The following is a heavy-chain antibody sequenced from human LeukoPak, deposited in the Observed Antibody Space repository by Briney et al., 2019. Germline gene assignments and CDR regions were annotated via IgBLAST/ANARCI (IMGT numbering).Heavy chain of an antibody. CDR2: INHSGST. V-gene: IGHV4-34*01. CDR3: ARGPSLSIAAAGTLFGFDP. J-gene: IGHJ5*02. D-gene: IGHD6-13*01. Sequence: SETLSLTCAVYGGSLSGYYWSWLRQPPGKGLEWIGEINHSGSTNYNPSLKSRVTISVDTSKNQFSLKLSSVTAADTAVYYCARGPSLSIAAAGTLFGFDPWGQGTLVTVSS. CDR1: GGSLSGYY.